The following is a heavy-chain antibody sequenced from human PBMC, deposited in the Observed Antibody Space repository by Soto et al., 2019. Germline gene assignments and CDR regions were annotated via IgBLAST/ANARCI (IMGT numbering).Heavy chain of an antibody. V-gene: IGHV3-30-3*01. CDR1: GFTFSSYA. D-gene: IGHD6-19*01. CDR2: ISYDGSNK. J-gene: IGHJ4*02. Sequence: QVQLVESGGGVVQPGRSLRLSCAASGFTFSSYAMHWVRQAPGKGLEWVAVISYDGSNKYYADSVKGRFTISRDNSKNTLYLQMNSLRAEDTAVYYCARARSSGWYMGGYWGQGTLVTVSS. CDR3: ARARSSGWYMGGY.